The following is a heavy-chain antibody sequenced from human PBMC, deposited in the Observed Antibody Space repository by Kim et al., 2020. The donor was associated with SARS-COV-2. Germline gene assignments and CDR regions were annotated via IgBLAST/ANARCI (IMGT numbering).Heavy chain of an antibody. D-gene: IGHD3-22*01. V-gene: IGHV4-59*01. CDR1: GGSISSYY. CDR3: ARRGDYYDSSGYYGWYFDL. Sequence: SETLSLTCTVSGGSISSYYWSWIRQPPGKGLEWIGYIYYSGSTNYNPSLKSRVTISVDTSKNQFSLKLSSVTAADTAVYYCARRGDYYDSSGYYGWYFDLWGRGTLVTVSS. J-gene: IGHJ2*01. CDR2: IYYSGST.